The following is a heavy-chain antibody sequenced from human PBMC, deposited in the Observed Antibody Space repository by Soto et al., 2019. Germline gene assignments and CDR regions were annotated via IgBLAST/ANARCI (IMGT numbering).Heavy chain of an antibody. D-gene: IGHD4-4*01. J-gene: IGHJ5*02. Sequence: SETLSLTCTVSGGSISSYYWSWIRQPPGKGLEWIGYIYYSGSTNYNPSLKSRVTISVDTSKNQFSLKLSSVTAADTAVYYCARWDYSSLGFDPWGQGTLVTVSS. V-gene: IGHV4-59*01. CDR1: GGSISSYY. CDR3: ARWDYSSLGFDP. CDR2: IYYSGST.